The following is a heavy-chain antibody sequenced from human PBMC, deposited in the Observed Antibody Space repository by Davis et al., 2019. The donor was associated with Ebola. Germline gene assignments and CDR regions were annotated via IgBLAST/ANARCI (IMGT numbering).Heavy chain of an antibody. CDR3: AREKYHGMDV. CDR1: GFTFSYYW. CDR2: ITDHGGST. Sequence: GESLKISCAASGFTFSYYWMHWVRLRPGKGLEWVSHITDHGGSTKYAEPVKGRFTISRDNAKDTLYLEMSNLRVEDTAVFYCAREKYHGMDVWGQGTTVTVSS. J-gene: IGHJ6*02. V-gene: IGHV3-74*01.